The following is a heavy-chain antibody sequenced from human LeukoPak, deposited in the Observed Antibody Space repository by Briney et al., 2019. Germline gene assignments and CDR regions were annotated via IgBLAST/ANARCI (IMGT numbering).Heavy chain of an antibody. CDR1: GFRFSSYA. CDR2: ISGTGGGT. Sequence: GGSLRLSCAASGFRFSSYAMSWVRQAPGKGLEWVSSISGTGGGTYYADSVKGRFTISRDNSNNTLYLQMNSLRAEDTAVYYCAKPGAGTYYNGGFDYWGQGTLVTVSS. CDR3: AKPGAGTYYNGGFDY. D-gene: IGHD3-10*01. V-gene: IGHV3-23*01. J-gene: IGHJ4*02.